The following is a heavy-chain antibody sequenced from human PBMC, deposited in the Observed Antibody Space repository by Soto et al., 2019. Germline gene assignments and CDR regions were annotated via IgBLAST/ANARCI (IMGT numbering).Heavy chain of an antibody. J-gene: IGHJ6*02. CDR1: GFTFSSYG. CDR3: ARVDSSGYYAVYYYYGMDV. Sequence: GGSLRLSCAASGFTFSSYGMHWVRQAPGKGLEWVAVIWYDGSNKYYADSVKGRFTISRDNSKNTLYLQMNSLRAEDTAVYYSARVDSSGYYAVYYYYGMDVWGQGTTVTVSS. CDR2: IWYDGSNK. V-gene: IGHV3-33*01. D-gene: IGHD3-22*01.